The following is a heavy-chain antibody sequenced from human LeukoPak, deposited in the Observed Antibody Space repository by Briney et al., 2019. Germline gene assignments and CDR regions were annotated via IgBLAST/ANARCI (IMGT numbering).Heavy chain of an antibody. CDR2: VKQDGNEK. Sequence: GGSLRLSCAASGFTFSSYSMNWVRQAPGKGLEWVATVKQDGNEKNYVDSVKGRFTISRDNGKNSLYLEMKNLRAEDTAVYYCSDPGVGFWGQGTLVTVSS. D-gene: IGHD3-3*01. CDR3: SDPGVGF. J-gene: IGHJ4*02. V-gene: IGHV3-7*03. CDR1: GFTFSSYS.